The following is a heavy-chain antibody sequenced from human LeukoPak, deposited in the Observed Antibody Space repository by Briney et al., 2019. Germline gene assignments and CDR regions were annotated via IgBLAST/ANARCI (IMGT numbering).Heavy chain of an antibody. CDR2: ISYDGSNK. V-gene: IGHV3-30*14. J-gene: IGHJ3*02. Sequence: GGSLRLSCAASGFTFSNYPMHWVRQAPGKGLEWVAAISYDGSNKYYADSVKGRFTISRDKSKNTLYLQMNSLRAEDTAVYYCARGGSYLSAFDIWGQGTMVTVSS. CDR3: ARGGSYLSAFDI. CDR1: GFTFSNYP. D-gene: IGHD1-26*01.